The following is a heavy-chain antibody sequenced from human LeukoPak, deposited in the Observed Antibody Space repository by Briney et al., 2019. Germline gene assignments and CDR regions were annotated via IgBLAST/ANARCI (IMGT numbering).Heavy chain of an antibody. Sequence: SETLSLTCTVSGGSISSSSFYWGWIRQPPGKGLEWIGTIYYRGSTYYNPSLKSRVTISVDTSKNQFSLKLSSVTAADTAVYYCATIDRTGTTRYYFDYWGQGTLVTVSS. V-gene: IGHV4-39*01. CDR2: IYYRGST. CDR1: GGSISSSSFY. CDR3: ATIDRTGTTRYYFDY. D-gene: IGHD1-1*01. J-gene: IGHJ4*02.